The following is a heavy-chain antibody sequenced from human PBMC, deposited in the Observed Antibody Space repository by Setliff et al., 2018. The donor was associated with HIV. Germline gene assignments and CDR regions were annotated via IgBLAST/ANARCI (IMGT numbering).Heavy chain of an antibody. J-gene: IGHJ6*02. V-gene: IGHV1-18*01. CDR1: GYSSTSYG. CDR3: ARVEGYCDGVSCYSDYYGMDV. CDR2: ISVYNGDT. Sequence: ASVKVSCKASGYSSTSYGIAWVRQAPGQGLEWMGWISVYNGDTKYAQRFQGRVTITADRSTSTAYMELRSLRSDDTAVYYRARVEGYCDGVSCYSDYYGMDVWGQGTTVTVSS. D-gene: IGHD2-15*01.